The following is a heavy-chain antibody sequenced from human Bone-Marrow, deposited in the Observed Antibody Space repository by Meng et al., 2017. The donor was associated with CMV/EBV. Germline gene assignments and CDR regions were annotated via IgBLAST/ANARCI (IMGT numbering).Heavy chain of an antibody. V-gene: IGHV3-23*03. CDR2: IYSVGSTT. CDR1: GFTFSSYA. J-gene: IGHJ4*02. D-gene: IGHD1-26*01. CDR3: AKEGRDSGNYLTDS. Sequence: LSLTCAVSGFTFSSYAMSWVRQAPGKGLEWVSVIYSVGSTTYYADSVKGRFTISRDNSKNTLYLQMNSLRAEDTAVYYCAKEGRDSGNYLTDSWGQGTLVTVSS.